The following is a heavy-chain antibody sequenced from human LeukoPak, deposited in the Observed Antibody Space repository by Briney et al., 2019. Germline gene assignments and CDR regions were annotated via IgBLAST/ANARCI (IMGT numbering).Heavy chain of an antibody. CDR2: IYYSGNT. CDR3: AREDSGSLFFDY. CDR1: GVSISSSNSY. Sequence: SETLSLTCTVSGVSISSSNSYWGWIRQPPGKGLEWIGSIYYSGNTYYNASLKSQVSISIDTSKNQFSLKLGSVTAADTAVYYCAREDSGSLFFDYWGQGTLVTVSS. J-gene: IGHJ4*02. D-gene: IGHD3-10*01. V-gene: IGHV4-39*07.